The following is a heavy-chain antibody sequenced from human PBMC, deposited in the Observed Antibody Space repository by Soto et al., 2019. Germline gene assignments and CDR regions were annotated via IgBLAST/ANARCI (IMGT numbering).Heavy chain of an antibody. Sequence: QVQLVESGGDLVKPGGSLRLSCAASGYTFSDYYMSWIRQAPGKGLEWISYIDTSGTKIYYADSVKGRFTITRDNAKNSLYLEMNSMRDEETAVYYCASHYDIWSGYLSPVDYWGQGTLVTVSS. D-gene: IGHD3-3*01. CDR3: ASHYDIWSGYLSPVDY. CDR2: IDTSGTKI. V-gene: IGHV3-11*01. CDR1: GYTFSDYY. J-gene: IGHJ4*02.